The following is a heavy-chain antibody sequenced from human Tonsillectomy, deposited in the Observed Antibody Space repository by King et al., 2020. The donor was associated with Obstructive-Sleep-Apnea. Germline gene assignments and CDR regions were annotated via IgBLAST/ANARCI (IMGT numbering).Heavy chain of an antibody. CDR3: AKDFVMVRGANYYYYGMDV. CDR1: GFTFSSYA. V-gene: IGHV3-30*04. J-gene: IGHJ6*02. Sequence: VQLVESGGGVVQPGRSLRLSCAASGFTFSSYAMHWVRQAPGKGLEWVAVISYDGSNKYYVDSVEGRFTISRDNSKNTLYLQMNSLRAEDTAVYYCAKDFVMVRGANYYYYGMDVWGQGTTVTVSS. D-gene: IGHD3-10*01. CDR2: ISYDGSNK.